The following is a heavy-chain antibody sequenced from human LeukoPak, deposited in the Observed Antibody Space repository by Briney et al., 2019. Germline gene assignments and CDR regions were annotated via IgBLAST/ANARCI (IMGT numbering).Heavy chain of an antibody. J-gene: IGHJ6*02. V-gene: IGHV1-69*13. D-gene: IGHD2/OR15-2a*01. CDR1: GGTFSSYA. CDR3: ARGWKIFYYYYGMDV. Sequence: SVKVSCTASGGTFSSYAISWVRPAPGQGLEWMGGIIPIFGTANYAQKFQGRVTITADESTSTAYMELSSLRSEDTAVYYCARGWKIFYYYYGMDVWGQGTTVTVSS. CDR2: IIPIFGTA.